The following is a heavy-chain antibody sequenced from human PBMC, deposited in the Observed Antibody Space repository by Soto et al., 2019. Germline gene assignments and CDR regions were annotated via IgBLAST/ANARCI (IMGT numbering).Heavy chain of an antibody. CDR3: KTQGFGPLHGLVDG. Sequence: SETMSLIYAFSGCSISSGFYSLSWIKQPPGKGLERIGYIYHSGSTYYNPSLKSRVTISVDRSKNQVSLNLASVTAADTAVYYCKTQGFGPLHGLVDGWGPGTTVTVSS. J-gene: IGHJ6*02. CDR1: GCSISSGFYS. CDR2: IYHSGST. D-gene: IGHD3-10*01. V-gene: IGHV4-30-2*01.